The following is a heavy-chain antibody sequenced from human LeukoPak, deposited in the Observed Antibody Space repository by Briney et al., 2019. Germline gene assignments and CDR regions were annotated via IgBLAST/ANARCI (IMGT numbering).Heavy chain of an antibody. Sequence: GGSLRLSCAATGLTVSSNFMSWVRQAPGKGLEWVSVIYGGGSTYYADSVKGRFTISRDNSKNSLYLQMNSLRAEDTALYYCARDHLISSAGNDYWGPGTLVTVSS. CDR1: GLTVSSNF. V-gene: IGHV3-53*01. CDR2: IYGGGST. D-gene: IGHD6-13*01. J-gene: IGHJ4*02. CDR3: ARDHLISSAGNDY.